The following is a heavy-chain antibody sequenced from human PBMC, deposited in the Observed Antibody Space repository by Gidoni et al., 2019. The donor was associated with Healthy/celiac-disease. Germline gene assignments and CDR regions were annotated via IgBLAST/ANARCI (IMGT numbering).Heavy chain of an antibody. Sequence: QVQLVQSGAEVKKPGSSVTVSCKASGGTFSSYAISSVRQAPGQGLEWMGGIIPIFGTANYAQKFQGRVTITADESTSTAYMELSSLRSEDTAVYYCARDPLEYSSSSDPRWGQGTLVTVSS. V-gene: IGHV1-69*01. J-gene: IGHJ4*02. CDR1: GGTFSSYA. CDR2: IIPIFGTA. CDR3: ARDPLEYSSSSDPR. D-gene: IGHD6-6*01.